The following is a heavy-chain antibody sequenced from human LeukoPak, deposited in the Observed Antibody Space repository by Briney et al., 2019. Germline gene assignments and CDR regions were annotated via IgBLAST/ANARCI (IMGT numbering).Heavy chain of an antibody. V-gene: IGHV1-8*01. CDR3: ARDREWYCGGDCYSSWFDP. Sequence: ASVKVSCKASGYTFTSYDINWVRQATGQGLEWMGWMNPNSGNTGYAQKFQGRVTMTRDTSISTAYMELSRLRSDDTAVYYCARDREWYCGGDCYSSWFDPWGQGTLVTVSS. CDR2: MNPNSGNT. D-gene: IGHD2-21*02. J-gene: IGHJ5*02. CDR1: GYTFTSYD.